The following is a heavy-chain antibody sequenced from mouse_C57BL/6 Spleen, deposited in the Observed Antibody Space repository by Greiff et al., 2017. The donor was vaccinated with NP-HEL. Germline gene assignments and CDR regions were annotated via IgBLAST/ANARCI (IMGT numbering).Heavy chain of an antibody. V-gene: IGHV1-82*01. J-gene: IGHJ3*01. CDR1: GYAFSSSW. Sequence: VQLQQSGPELVKPGASVKISCKASGYAFSSSWMNWVKQRPGKGLEWIGRIYPGDGDTNYNGKFKGKATLTADKSSSTAYMQLSSLTSEDSAVYFCAIYDYDGFAYWGQGTLVTVSA. CDR2: IYPGDGDT. D-gene: IGHD2-4*01. CDR3: AIYDYDGFAY.